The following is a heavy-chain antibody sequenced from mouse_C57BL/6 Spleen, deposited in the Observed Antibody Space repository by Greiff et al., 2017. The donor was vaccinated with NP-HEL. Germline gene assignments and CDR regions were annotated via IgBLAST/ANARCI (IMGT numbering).Heavy chain of an antibody. CDR1: GYAFSSSW. D-gene: IGHD2-3*01. CDR3: ARGGWLLHCAMDY. CDR2: IYPGDGDT. V-gene: IGHV1-82*01. Sequence: VQLQQSGPELVKPGASVKISCKASGYAFSSSWMNWVKQRPGKGLEWIGRIYPGDGDTNYNGKFKGKATLTADKSSSTAYMQLSSLTSEDSAVYFCARGGWLLHCAMDYWGQGTSVTVSS. J-gene: IGHJ4*01.